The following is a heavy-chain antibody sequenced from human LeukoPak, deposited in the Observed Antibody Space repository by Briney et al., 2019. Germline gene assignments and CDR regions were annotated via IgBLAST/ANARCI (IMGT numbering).Heavy chain of an antibody. CDR3: ARGRYSGRYYGEYFQH. CDR2: ISSSSSYI. V-gene: IGHV3-21*01. J-gene: IGHJ1*01. D-gene: IGHD1-26*01. CDR1: GFTFSSYS. Sequence: GGSLRLSCAASGFTFSSYSMNWVRQAPGKGLEWVSSISSSSSYIYYADSVKGRFTISRDNAKNSLYLQMNSLRAEDTAVYYCARGRYSGRYYGEYFQHWGQGTLVTVSS.